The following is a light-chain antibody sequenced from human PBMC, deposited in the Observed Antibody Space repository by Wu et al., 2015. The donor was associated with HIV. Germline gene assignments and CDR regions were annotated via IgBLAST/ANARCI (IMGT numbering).Light chain of an antibody. CDR1: QAISNW. CDR2: GAS. Sequence: DIQMTQSPSSVSASVGDRVTITCRASQAISNWLAWYQQKPGKAPKLLIYGASYLKSGVPSRFSGSGSGTDFTLTIDSLQPEDFATYYCQQANSFPYTFGQGTNLEIK. CDR3: QQANSFPYT. V-gene: IGKV1-12*01. J-gene: IGKJ2*01.